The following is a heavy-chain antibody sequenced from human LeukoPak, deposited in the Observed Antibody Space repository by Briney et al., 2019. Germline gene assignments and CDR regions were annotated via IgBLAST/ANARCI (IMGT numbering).Heavy chain of an antibody. CDR3: AREASRDGYNDAFDI. Sequence: GGSLRLSCAASGFTVSTNYMSWVRQAPGMGLEWVSVIYSGGSTEYADSVKGRFTISRDNSKNTLYLQMNSLRAEDTAVYYCAREASRDGYNDAFDIWGQGTMVTVSS. CDR1: GFTVSTNY. D-gene: IGHD5-24*01. CDR2: IYSGGST. V-gene: IGHV3-53*01. J-gene: IGHJ3*02.